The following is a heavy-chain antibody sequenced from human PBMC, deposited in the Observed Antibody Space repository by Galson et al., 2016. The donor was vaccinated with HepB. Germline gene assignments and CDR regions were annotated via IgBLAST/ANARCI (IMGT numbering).Heavy chain of an antibody. V-gene: IGHV3-23*01. CDR2: ISGSGGST. J-gene: IGHJ4*02. CDR1: GFTFSSYA. Sequence: SLRLSCATSGFTFSSYAMSWVRQAPGKGLEWVSAISGSGGSTYYADSVKGRFTISRDNSKNTLYLQMKSLRAEDTAVYYCATEGLSSSWYMPLYYFDPWGQGTLVTVSS. D-gene: IGHD6-13*01. CDR3: ATEGLSSSWYMPLYYFDP.